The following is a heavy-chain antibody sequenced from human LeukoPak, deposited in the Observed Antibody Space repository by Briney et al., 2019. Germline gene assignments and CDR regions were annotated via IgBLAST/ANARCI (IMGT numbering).Heavy chain of an antibody. Sequence: SETLSLTCAVYGGSFSGYYWSWIRQPPGKGLEWIGEISHSGSTNYNPSLKSRVTISVDTSKNQFSLKLSSVTAADTAVYYCARVRGPSIAARPNAFDIWGQGTMVTVSS. CDR2: ISHSGST. V-gene: IGHV4-34*01. CDR3: ARVRGPSIAARPNAFDI. CDR1: GGSFSGYY. J-gene: IGHJ3*02. D-gene: IGHD6-6*01.